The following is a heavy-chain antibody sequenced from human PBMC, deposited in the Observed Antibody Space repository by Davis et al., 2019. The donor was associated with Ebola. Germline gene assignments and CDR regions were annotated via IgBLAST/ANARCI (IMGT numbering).Heavy chain of an antibody. V-gene: IGHV3-30*03. CDR3: VRDIFATIRGTRGAFDI. J-gene: IGHJ3*02. CDR2: ISYDGSNK. CDR1: GFTFSSYG. D-gene: IGHD1-7*01. Sequence: GGSLRLSCAASGFTFSSYGMHWVRQAPGKGLEWVAVISYDGSNKYYADSVKGRFTISRDNSENTLYLQMNSLRSDDTAVYYCVRDIFATIRGTRGAFDIWGQGTMVTVSS.